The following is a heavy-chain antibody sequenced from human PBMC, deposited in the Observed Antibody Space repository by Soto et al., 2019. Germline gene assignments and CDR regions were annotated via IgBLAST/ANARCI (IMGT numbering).Heavy chain of an antibody. CDR3: VRLPGVNFDP. J-gene: IGHJ5*02. Sequence: GGSLRLSCAASGFTFSNYWMSWVRQAPGKGLEWVANINQDGSEKYYVDSVKGRFSISRDNAKSSLYLQMNSLRAEDTAVYYCVRLPGVNFDPWGQGTLVTVSS. CDR2: INQDGSEK. D-gene: IGHD2-2*01. CDR1: GFTFSNYW. V-gene: IGHV3-7*05.